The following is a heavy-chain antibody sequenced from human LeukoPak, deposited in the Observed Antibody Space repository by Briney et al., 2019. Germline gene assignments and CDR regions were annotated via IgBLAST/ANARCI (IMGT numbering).Heavy chain of an antibody. CDR1: GFTFSSYA. CDR2: ISYDGSNK. Sequence: GGSLRLSCAASGFTFSSYAMHSVRQAPGKGLEWVAVISYDGSNKYYADSVKGRFTISRDNSKNTLYLQMNSLRAEDTAVYYCARDGYYYDSSGYPGSIDYWGQGTLVTVSS. D-gene: IGHD3-22*01. CDR3: ARDGYYYDSSGYPGSIDY. V-gene: IGHV3-30-3*01. J-gene: IGHJ4*02.